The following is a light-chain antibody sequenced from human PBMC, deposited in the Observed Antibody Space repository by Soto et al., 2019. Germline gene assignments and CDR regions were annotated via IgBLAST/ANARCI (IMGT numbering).Light chain of an antibody. CDR3: QQYISYPYT. CDR2: DAS. Sequence: DIQMTQFPSTLSASVGDRVTITCRASQTTNTWLAWYQQKPGTAPKLLIYDASSLEGGVPSRFSASGSGTEFTLTISSLQPDDLATYYCQQYISYPYTFGQGTNVDIK. J-gene: IGKJ2*01. CDR1: QTTNTW. V-gene: IGKV1-5*01.